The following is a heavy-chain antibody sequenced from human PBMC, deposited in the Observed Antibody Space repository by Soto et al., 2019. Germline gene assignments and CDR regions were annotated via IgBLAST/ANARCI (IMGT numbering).Heavy chain of an antibody. CDR3: ARGRVSGYSYGFVY. CDR1: GGTFSSYT. J-gene: IGHJ4*02. Sequence: QVQLVQSGAEVKKPGSSVKVSCKASGGTFSSYTISWVRQAPGQGLEWMGRIIPILGIANYAQKFQGRVTITAEKSTSTGYMELSSLRSEDTAVYYCARGRVSGYSYGFVYWGQGTLVTVSS. D-gene: IGHD5-18*01. V-gene: IGHV1-69*02. CDR2: IIPILGIA.